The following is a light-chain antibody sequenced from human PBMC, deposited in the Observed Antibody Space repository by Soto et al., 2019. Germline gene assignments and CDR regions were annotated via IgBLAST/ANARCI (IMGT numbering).Light chain of an antibody. CDR1: QSISSW. Sequence: DIQMTQSPSTLSASVGDRVTITCRASQSISSWLAWYQQKPGKAPKLLIYKASSLESGVPPRFSGSGSGTGYTLTISSLQPDDFATNYCRQYNSYWWTFGQGTKVEIK. CDR2: KAS. CDR3: RQYNSYWWT. V-gene: IGKV1-5*03. J-gene: IGKJ1*01.